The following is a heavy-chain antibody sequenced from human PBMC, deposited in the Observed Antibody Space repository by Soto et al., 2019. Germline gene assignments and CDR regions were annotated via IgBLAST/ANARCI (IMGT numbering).Heavy chain of an antibody. CDR3: ASRSYDILTGYRPDYYYYYGMDV. J-gene: IGHJ6*02. V-gene: IGHV1-3*01. CDR2: INAGNGNT. D-gene: IGHD3-9*01. Sequence: ASVKVSCKASGYTFTSYAMHWVRQAPGQRLEWMGWINAGNGNTKYSQKFQGRVTITADESTSTAYMELSSLRSEDTAVYYCASRSYDILTGYRPDYYYYYGMDVWGQGATVTVSS. CDR1: GYTFTSYA.